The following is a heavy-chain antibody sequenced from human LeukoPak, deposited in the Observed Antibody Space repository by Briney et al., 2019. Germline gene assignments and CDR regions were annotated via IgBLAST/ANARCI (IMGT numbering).Heavy chain of an antibody. V-gene: IGHV3-7*01. CDR2: IKQDGSGK. J-gene: IGHJ4*02. Sequence: GGSLRLSCAASGFTFSGFWMTWFRQAPGKGLEWVAIIKQDGSGKYYVDSVKGRFTISRDNAENSLYLQMNSLRAEDAALYYCARSYTSSRYYPSDYWGQGTLVTVSS. D-gene: IGHD1-26*01. CDR1: GFTFSGFW. CDR3: ARSYTSSRYYPSDY.